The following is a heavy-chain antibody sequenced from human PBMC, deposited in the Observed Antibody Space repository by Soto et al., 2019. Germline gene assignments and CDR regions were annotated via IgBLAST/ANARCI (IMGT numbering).Heavy chain of an antibody. CDR1: GGTFSSYA. V-gene: IGHV1-69*13. J-gene: IGHJ6*02. CDR2: IIPIFGTA. CDR3: ARVGSSIAARLYGMDV. Sequence: PVKVSCKASGGTFSSYAISWVRQAPGQGLEWMGGIIPIFGTANYAQKFQGRVTITADESTSTAYMELSSLRSEDTAVYYCARVGSSIAARLYGMDVWGQGTTVTVSS. D-gene: IGHD6-6*01.